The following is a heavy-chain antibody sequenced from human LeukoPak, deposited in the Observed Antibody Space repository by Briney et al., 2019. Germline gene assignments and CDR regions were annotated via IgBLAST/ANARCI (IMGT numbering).Heavy chain of an antibody. J-gene: IGHJ4*02. V-gene: IGHV3-21*05. Sequence: AGGSLRLSCAVSGFTFSAYSMNWVRQAPGKGLEWVSYISSSSSYIYYADSVKGRFTISRDNAKNSLYLQMNSLRAEDTAVYYCARAQHDWGIVVPAAIGDYWGQGTLVTVSS. CDR2: ISSSSSYI. CDR1: GFTFSAYS. CDR3: ARAQHDWGIVVPAAIGDY. D-gene: IGHD2-2*02.